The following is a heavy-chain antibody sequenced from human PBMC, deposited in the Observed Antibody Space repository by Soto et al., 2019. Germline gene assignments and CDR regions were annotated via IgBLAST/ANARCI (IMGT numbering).Heavy chain of an antibody. D-gene: IGHD5-18*01. Sequence: QVQLVESGGGVVQPGRSLRLSCAASGFTFSSYAMHWVRQAPGKGLEWVAVISYDGSNKYYADSVKGRFTISRDNSXXTXYRXMNSLRAEDTAVYYCARDFRGYSYGVIPYYYGMDVWGQGTTVTVSS. CDR3: ARDFRGYSYGVIPYYYGMDV. J-gene: IGHJ6*02. CDR1: GFTFSSYA. V-gene: IGHV3-30-3*01. CDR2: ISYDGSNK.